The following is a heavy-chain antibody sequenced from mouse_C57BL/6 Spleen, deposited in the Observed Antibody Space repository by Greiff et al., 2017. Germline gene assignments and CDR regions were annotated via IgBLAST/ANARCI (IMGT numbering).Heavy chain of an antibody. V-gene: IGHV14-4*01. CDR1: GFNIKDDY. CDR2: IDPENGDT. J-gene: IGHJ2*01. D-gene: IGHD1-1*01. Sequence: VQLQQSGAELVRPGASVKLSCTASGFNIKDDYMHWVKQRPEQGLEWIGWIDPENGDTEYASKFQGKATITADTSSNTAYLQLSSLTSEDTAVYYGTTDYGSSYGGYDFDYWGQGTTLTVSS. CDR3: TTDYGSSYGGYDFDY.